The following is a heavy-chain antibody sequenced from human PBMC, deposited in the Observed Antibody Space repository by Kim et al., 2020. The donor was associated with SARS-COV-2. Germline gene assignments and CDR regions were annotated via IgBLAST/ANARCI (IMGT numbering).Heavy chain of an antibody. CDR2: IKNDGNEK. CDR3: ARERFGSQSYGYSGMDV. Sequence: GGSLRLSCAASGFTFSSYWMSWVRQAPGKGLEWVANIKNDGNEKYYVDSVKGRFIISRDNAKNSLYLQMNSLRAEATAVYYCARERFGSQSYGYSGMDVWGQGTTVTVSS. CDR1: GFTFSSYW. J-gene: IGHJ6*02. V-gene: IGHV3-7*03. D-gene: IGHD5-18*01.